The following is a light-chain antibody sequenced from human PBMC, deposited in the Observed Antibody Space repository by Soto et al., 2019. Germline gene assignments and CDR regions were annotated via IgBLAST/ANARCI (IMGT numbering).Light chain of an antibody. CDR2: DNT. Sequence: QSVLTQPPSISATPGQKVTISCSGSYSNIETNYVSWYQQLPGTAPNLLIYDNTGRPSGIPDRFSGSKSGSSATLGITGLQTGDEADYYCGTWDSSLSAGVFGTGTKVTVL. J-gene: IGLJ1*01. V-gene: IGLV1-51*01. CDR1: YSNIETNY. CDR3: GTWDSSLSAGV.